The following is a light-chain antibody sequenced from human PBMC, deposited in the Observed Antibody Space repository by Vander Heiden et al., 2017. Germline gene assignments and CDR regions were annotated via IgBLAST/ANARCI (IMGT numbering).Light chain of an antibody. CDR3: QQYYYTPQWT. CDR1: QRVLFSSHDTNY. CDR2: WAA. Sequence: DTVLPQSTVSLAVSLGERATLYSKSSQRVLFSSHDTNYLAWYQQKPGQPPNLLMYWAATRESRVPDRCSGSGSGTDVTLTISSLQAEDVAVDYCQQYYYTPQWTFGQGTKLEIK. J-gene: IGKJ2*02. V-gene: IGKV4-1*01.